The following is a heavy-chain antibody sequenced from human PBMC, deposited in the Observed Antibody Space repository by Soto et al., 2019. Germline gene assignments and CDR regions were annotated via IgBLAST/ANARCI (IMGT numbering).Heavy chain of an antibody. D-gene: IGHD4-4*01. J-gene: IGHJ4*02. Sequence: PGESLKISCKGSGYSFTSYWIGWVRQMPGKGLEWMGIIYPGDSDTRYSPSFQGQVTISADKSISTAYLQWSSLKASDTAMYYCATQNDDSKYCYSCLDDWGQGTQVTVSS. V-gene: IGHV5-51*01. CDR3: ATQNDDSKYCYSCLDD. CDR2: IYPGDSDT. CDR1: GYSFTSYW.